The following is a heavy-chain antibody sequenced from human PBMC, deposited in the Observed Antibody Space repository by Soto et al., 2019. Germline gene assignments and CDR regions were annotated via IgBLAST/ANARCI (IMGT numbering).Heavy chain of an antibody. D-gene: IGHD1-26*01. CDR2: IKPDGSEK. Sequence: GGSLRLSCAASGFTFNRNWMSWVRQAPGKGLEWVAIIKPDGSEKDYVDSVKGRFTISRDNDENSLYLQMNSLRAEDTAVYYCSRHSGSLTGPLDYWGQGTLVTVSS. CDR3: SRHSGSLTGPLDY. CDR1: GFTFNRNW. J-gene: IGHJ4*02. V-gene: IGHV3-7*05.